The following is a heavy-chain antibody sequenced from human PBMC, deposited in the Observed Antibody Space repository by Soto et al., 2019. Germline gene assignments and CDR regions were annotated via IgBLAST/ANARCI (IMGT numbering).Heavy chain of an antibody. V-gene: IGHV3-48*01. CDR2: ISSSSSTI. Sequence: GGSLRLSCAASGFTFSSYSMNWVRQAPGKGLEWVSYISSSSSTIYYADSVKGRFTISRDNAKNSLYLQVNSLRAEDTAVYYCARVASPSYYYGSGLWWFDPWGQGTLVTVSS. CDR3: ARVASPSYYYGSGLWWFDP. D-gene: IGHD3-10*01. J-gene: IGHJ5*02. CDR1: GFTFSSYS.